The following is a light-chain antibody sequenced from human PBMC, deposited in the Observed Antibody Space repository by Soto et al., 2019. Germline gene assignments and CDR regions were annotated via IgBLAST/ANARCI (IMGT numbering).Light chain of an antibody. CDR2: EAS. Sequence: EIVMTQSPATLSVSPGERATLSCRASQSVNSNLAWYQQKRGQAPRLLIYEASSRATGIPARFSASGSGTEFTLTISSLQSEDCAVYYCEQYNNWPLTFGGGTNVELK. V-gene: IGKV3-15*01. CDR1: QSVNSN. J-gene: IGKJ4*01. CDR3: EQYNNWPLT.